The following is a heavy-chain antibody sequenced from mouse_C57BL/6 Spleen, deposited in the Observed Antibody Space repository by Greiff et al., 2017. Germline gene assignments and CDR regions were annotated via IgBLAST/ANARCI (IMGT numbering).Heavy chain of an antibody. CDR1: GYTFTSYW. D-gene: IGHD6-1*01. CDR2: IDPSDSYT. CDR3: ARYPLLDYYAMDY. V-gene: IGHV1-69*01. Sequence: QVQLQQPGAELVMPGASVKLSCKASGYTFTSYWMHWVKQRPGQGLEWIGEIDPSDSYTNYNQKFKGKSTLTVDKSSSTAYMQLSSLTSEDSAVYYCARYPLLDYYAMDYWGQGTSVTVSS. J-gene: IGHJ4*01.